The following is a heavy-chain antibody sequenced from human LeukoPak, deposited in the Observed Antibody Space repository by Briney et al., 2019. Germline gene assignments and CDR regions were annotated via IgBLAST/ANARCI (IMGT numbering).Heavy chain of an antibody. J-gene: IGHJ6*02. D-gene: IGHD6-13*01. Sequence: KPGGSLRLSCAASGLAFSIYSMNWVRQAPGKGLEWVSSIGGSSSSLYYAESVKGRFTISRDNARNSLYLQMNSLRAEDTAVYYCAKEDGQQHYYYYYGMDVWGQGTTVTVSS. CDR2: IGGSSSSL. CDR3: AKEDGQQHYYYYYGMDV. V-gene: IGHV3-21*04. CDR1: GLAFSIYS.